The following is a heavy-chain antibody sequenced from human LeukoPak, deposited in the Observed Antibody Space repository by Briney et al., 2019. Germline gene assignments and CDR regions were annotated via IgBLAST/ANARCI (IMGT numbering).Heavy chain of an antibody. V-gene: IGHV3-23*01. CDR1: GFTFSSYA. Sequence: GGSLRLSCAASGFTFSSYAMNWVRQAPGKGLEWVSGISGRGDNTDYAGSLKARFTISRDNSKDTLYLKMNSLRVEDSAVYSCAKDLRYSYGYGECLHWGQGTLVTVSS. CDR3: AKDLRYSYGYGECLH. J-gene: IGHJ4*02. CDR2: ISGRGDNT. D-gene: IGHD5-18*01.